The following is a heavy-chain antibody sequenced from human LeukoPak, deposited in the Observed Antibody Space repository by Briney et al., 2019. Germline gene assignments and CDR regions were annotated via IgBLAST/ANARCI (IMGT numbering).Heavy chain of an antibody. CDR3: AACDPVSY. J-gene: IGHJ4*02. Sequence: GGSLSLSCPASGFIFSSYGMDWVRQAQGNGLEWVAVTWSDGSHAYYVVPVKGEFTITRDNTENTLYLQKNSLRVEDTGVYLCAACDPVSYWGQGTLVTVSS. CDR2: TWSDGSHA. D-gene: IGHD2-21*02. V-gene: IGHV3-33*01. CDR1: GFIFSSYG.